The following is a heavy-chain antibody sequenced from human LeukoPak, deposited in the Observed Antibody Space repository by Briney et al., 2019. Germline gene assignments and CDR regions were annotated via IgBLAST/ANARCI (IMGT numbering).Heavy chain of an antibody. D-gene: IGHD3-22*01. CDR1: GFIFSDYY. J-gene: IGHJ4*02. V-gene: IGHV3-11*01. CDR3: ARDMYYYDSSGFGRNDY. CDR2: ISSSGSSI. Sequence: GGSLRLSCAASGFIFSDYYMSWIRQAPGKGLEWVSYISSSGSSIYYADSVKGRFTISRDNAKDSLYLQMNSLRAEDTAVYYCARDMYYYDSSGFGRNDYWGQGTLVTVSS.